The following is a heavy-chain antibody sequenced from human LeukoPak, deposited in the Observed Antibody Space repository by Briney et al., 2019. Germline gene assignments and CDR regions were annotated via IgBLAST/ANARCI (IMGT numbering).Heavy chain of an antibody. J-gene: IGHJ6*04. Sequence: GGSLRLSCAASGFTFSSYNMNWVRQAPGRGLEWVSSISSSSSYIYYADSVKGRFTISRDNAKNSLYLQMNSLRAEDTAVYYCAELGITMIGGVWGKGTTVTISS. V-gene: IGHV3-21*01. CDR1: GFTFSSYN. CDR3: AELGITMIGGV. D-gene: IGHD3-10*02. CDR2: ISSSSSYI.